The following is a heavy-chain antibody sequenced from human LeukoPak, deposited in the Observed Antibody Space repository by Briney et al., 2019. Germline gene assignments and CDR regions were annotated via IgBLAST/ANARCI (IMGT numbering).Heavy chain of an antibody. CDR2: ISSTISTI. CDR1: VFTFNIYT. CDR3: AKSPTRGYSYGPIDY. D-gene: IGHD5-18*01. V-gene: IGHV3-48*01. J-gene: IGHJ4*02. Sequence: GGSLRLSCAPSVFTFNIYTMNCVRHAPEKGLWCISYISSTISTIYYTHSVKGRFTISRDNAKNSLYLQMHSLRAEDTAVYYCAKSPTRGYSYGPIDYWGQGTLVTVSS.